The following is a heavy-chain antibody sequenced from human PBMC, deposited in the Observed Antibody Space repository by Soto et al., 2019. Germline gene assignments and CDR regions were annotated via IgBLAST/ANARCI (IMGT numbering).Heavy chain of an antibody. CDR1: GGTFSSYT. CDR3: ASSTRLSYSGYDFMLN. Sequence: GASVKVSCKASGGTFSSYTISWVRQAPGQGLEWMGRIIPILGIANYAQKFQGRVTITADKSTSTAYMELSSLRSEDTAVYYCASSTRLSYSGYDFMLNWGQGTLVTVSS. D-gene: IGHD5-12*01. J-gene: IGHJ4*02. CDR2: IIPILGIA. V-gene: IGHV1-69*02.